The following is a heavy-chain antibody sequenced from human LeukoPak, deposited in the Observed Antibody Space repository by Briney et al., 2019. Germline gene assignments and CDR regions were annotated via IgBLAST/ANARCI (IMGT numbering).Heavy chain of an antibody. V-gene: IGHV4-4*07. D-gene: IGHD3-3*01. CDR3: ARTTRNASEGYDFWSGYYGPNYYYYMDV. CDR1: GGSISSYY. Sequence: SETLSLTCTVSGGSISSYYWSWIRQPAGKGLEWIGRIYTSGSTNYNSSLKSRVTMSVDTSKNQFSLKLSSVTAADTAVYYCARTTRNASEGYDFWSGYYGPNYYYYMDVWGKGTTVTVSS. CDR2: IYTSGST. J-gene: IGHJ6*03.